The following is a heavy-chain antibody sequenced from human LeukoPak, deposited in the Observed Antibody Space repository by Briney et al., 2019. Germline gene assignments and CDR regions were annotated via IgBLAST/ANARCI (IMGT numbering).Heavy chain of an antibody. CDR3: ARFPDY. J-gene: IGHJ4*02. V-gene: IGHV3-72*01. CDR1: GFTFSDYY. Sequence: SGGSLRLSCTASGFTFSDYYMDWVRQAPGKGLEWFGRTRNKANSYSTEYAASVKGRFTISRDDSKNSLYLQMNSLKTEDTAVYYCARFPDYWGQGTLVTVSS. CDR2: TRNKANSYST.